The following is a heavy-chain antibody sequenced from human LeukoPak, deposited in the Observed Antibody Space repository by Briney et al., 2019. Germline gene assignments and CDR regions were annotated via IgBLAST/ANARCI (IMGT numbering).Heavy chain of an antibody. J-gene: IGHJ4*02. CDR2: ISGSGRST. CDR3: AKDGSYYDFDY. CDR1: GFTFSSYA. V-gene: IGHV3-23*01. D-gene: IGHD1-26*01. Sequence: GGSLRLSCAASGFTFSSYAMSWVRQAPGKGLEWVSFISGSGRSTYYADSVKGRFTVSRDSSKNTLYLQMNTVRAEDTAIYYCAKDGSYYDFDYWGQGTLVTVSS.